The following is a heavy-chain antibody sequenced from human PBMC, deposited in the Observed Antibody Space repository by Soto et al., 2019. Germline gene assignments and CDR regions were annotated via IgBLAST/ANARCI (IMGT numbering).Heavy chain of an antibody. J-gene: IGHJ6*03. CDR1: GYSFSNYW. CDR3: ARPKGPDKTYFYMDV. Sequence: GESLKISCQASGYSFSNYWIVWVRQMPGKGLEWMGIIFPGDSDTRYSPSFQGQVTISADPSTNTAYLQWISLKASDTAMYYCARPKGPDKTYFYMDVWGKGTTVTVSS. CDR2: IFPGDSDT. V-gene: IGHV5-51*01.